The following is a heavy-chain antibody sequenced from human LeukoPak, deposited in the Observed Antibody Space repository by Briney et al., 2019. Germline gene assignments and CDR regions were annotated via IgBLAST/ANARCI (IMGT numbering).Heavy chain of an antibody. V-gene: IGHV4-4*02. Sequence: SETLTLTCAVSGGSISSSNWWSWIRQPPGKGLEWIGEIYHSGSTNYNPSLKSRVTISVDTSKNQFSLKLSSVTAADTAVYYCARDGTHYDVDAFDIWGQGTMVTVSS. CDR1: GGSISSSNW. CDR3: ARDGTHYDVDAFDI. CDR2: IYHSGST. J-gene: IGHJ3*02. D-gene: IGHD3-22*01.